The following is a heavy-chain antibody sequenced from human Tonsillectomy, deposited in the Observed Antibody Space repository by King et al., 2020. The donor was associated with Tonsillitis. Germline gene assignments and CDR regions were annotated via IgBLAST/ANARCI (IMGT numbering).Heavy chain of an antibody. CDR2: INSKTDGWTV. D-gene: IGHD3-16*01. J-gene: IGHJ6*04. CDR1: GFICNKAG. V-gene: IGHV3-15*01. Sequence: EVQLVESGGGFVKHWVSLRLSCAASGFICNKAGMSWVRLCPGKLLEWVGRINSKTDGWTVDYAAPVKGRFTIARDDSKNTPVLQMNSLKTEDTAVYYCTTVPIWGVVEDVWGKGTTVTVSS. CDR3: TTVPIWGVVEDV.